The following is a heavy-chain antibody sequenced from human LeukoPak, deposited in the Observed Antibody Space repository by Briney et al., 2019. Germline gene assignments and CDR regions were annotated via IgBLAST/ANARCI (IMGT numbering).Heavy chain of an antibody. CDR2: ISYDGSNK. J-gene: IGHJ4*02. Sequence: GALRLSCAASGITFSSYAMHWVRQAPGKGLEWVAVISYDGSNKYYADSVKGRFTISRDNSKNTLYLQMNSLRAEDTAVYYCAKEGQDFGYYFDYWGQGTLVTVSS. CDR3: AKEGQDFGYYFDY. CDR1: GITFSSYA. D-gene: IGHD3-16*01. V-gene: IGHV3-30*04.